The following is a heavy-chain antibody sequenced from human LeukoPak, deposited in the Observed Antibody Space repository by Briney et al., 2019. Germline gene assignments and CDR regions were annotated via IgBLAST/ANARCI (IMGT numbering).Heavy chain of an antibody. V-gene: IGHV1-18*01. D-gene: IGHD2-21*02. CDR1: GYTFATYG. Sequence: ASVKVSCKASGYTFATYGFCWGRQAPGHGLEWMGWISANTGQTDYARKFQGRVTMTTDTSPSTAYLELRRLSPDDTPVYYCAKVAGDRLDYWGQGTPLSVSS. CDR3: AKVAGDRLDY. J-gene: IGHJ4*02. CDR2: ISANTGQT.